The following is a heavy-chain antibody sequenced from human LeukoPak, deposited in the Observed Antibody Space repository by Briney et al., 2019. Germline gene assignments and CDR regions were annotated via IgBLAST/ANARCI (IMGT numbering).Heavy chain of an antibody. CDR2: ISNGGGST. V-gene: IGHV3-23*01. CDR3: ARDLRVYSSGWYDAFDI. D-gene: IGHD6-19*01. Sequence: PGGSLRLSCAASGFTFNNYAMSWVRQAPGKGLERVSVISNGGGSTYYADSVKGRFTISRDNSKNTLYLQMNSLRAEDTAVYYCARDLRVYSSGWYDAFDIWGQGTMVTVSS. CDR1: GFTFNNYA. J-gene: IGHJ3*02.